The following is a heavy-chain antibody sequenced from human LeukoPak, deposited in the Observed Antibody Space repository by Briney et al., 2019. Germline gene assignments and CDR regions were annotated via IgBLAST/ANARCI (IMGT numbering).Heavy chain of an antibody. D-gene: IGHD3-16*02. Sequence: SETLSLTCTVPDGSISSYYWSWIRQPPGKGLEWIGYIYYSGSTNYNPSLKSRVTISVDTSKNQFSLKLSSVTAADTAVYYCARGTSYDYIWGSYRYHYFDYWGQGTLVTVSS. V-gene: IGHV4-59*01. J-gene: IGHJ4*02. CDR2: IYYSGST. CDR1: DGSISSYY. CDR3: ARGTSYDYIWGSYRYHYFDY.